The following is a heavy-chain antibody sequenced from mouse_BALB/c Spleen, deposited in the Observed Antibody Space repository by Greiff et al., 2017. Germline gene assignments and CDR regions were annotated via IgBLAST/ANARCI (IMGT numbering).Heavy chain of an antibody. CDR3: TKEDGYYAMDY. CDR2: IYPGNSDT. V-gene: IGHV1-5*01. D-gene: IGHD2-3*01. Sequence: EVQLQQSGTVLARPGASVKMSCKASGYSFTSYWMHWVKQRPGQGLEWIGAIYPGNSDTSYNQKFKGKAKLTAVTSASTAYMELSSLTNEDSAVYYCTKEDGYYAMDYWGQGTSVTVSS. J-gene: IGHJ4*01. CDR1: GYSFTSYW.